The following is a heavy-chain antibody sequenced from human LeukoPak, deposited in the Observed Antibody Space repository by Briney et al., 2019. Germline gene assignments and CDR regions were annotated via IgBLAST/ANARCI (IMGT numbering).Heavy chain of an antibody. V-gene: IGHV4-30-4*08. CDR3: ARDWVGATGNFDY. CDR1: GGSISCGDYY. CDR2: IYYSGST. D-gene: IGHD1-26*01. Sequence: TSQTLSLTCTVSGGSISCGDYYWSWIRQPPGKGLEWIGYIYYSGSTYYNPSLKSRVTISVDTSKNQFSLKLSSVTAADTAVYYCARDWVGATGNFDYWGQGTLVTVSS. J-gene: IGHJ4*02.